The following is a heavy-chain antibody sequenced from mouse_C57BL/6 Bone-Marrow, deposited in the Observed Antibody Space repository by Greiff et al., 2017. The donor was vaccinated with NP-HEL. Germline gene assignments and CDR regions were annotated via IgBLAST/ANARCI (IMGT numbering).Heavy chain of an antibody. CDR3: ARSPWGSWFAY. Sequence: QVQLQQPGAELVKPGASVKLSCKASGYTFTSYWMQWVKQRPGQGLEWIGEIDPSDSYTNYNQKFKGKATLTVDTSSSTAYMQLSSLTSEDSAVDYCARSPWGSWFAYWGQGTLVTVSA. CDR2: IDPSDSYT. J-gene: IGHJ3*01. CDR1: GYTFTSYW. V-gene: IGHV1-50*01.